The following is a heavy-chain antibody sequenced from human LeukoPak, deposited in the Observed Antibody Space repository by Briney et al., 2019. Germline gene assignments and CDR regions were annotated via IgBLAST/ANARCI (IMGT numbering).Heavy chain of an antibody. Sequence: PGGSLRLSCAVSGITLSNYGMSWVRQAPGKGLEWVAGISDSGGSTNYADSVKGRFTISRDNPKNTLYLQMNSLRAEDTAVYYCARHRVVKEEHWFDPWGQGTLVTVSS. J-gene: IGHJ5*02. D-gene: IGHD2-2*01. V-gene: IGHV3-23*01. CDR3: ARHRVVKEEHWFDP. CDR1: GITLSNYG. CDR2: ISDSGGST.